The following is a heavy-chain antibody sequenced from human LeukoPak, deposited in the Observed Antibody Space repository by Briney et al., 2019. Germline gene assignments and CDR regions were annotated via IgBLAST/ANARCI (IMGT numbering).Heavy chain of an antibody. CDR2: ISSSGSTI. Sequence: GGSLRLSCAASGFTFSNAWMSWVRQAPGKGLEWVSYISSSGSTIYYADSVKGRFTISRDNAKNSLYLQMNSLRAEDTAVYYCARESDGYNIDEVYYYYYYMDVWGKGTTVTVSS. J-gene: IGHJ6*03. CDR1: GFTFSNAW. D-gene: IGHD5-24*01. V-gene: IGHV3-11*04. CDR3: ARESDGYNIDEVYYYYYYMDV.